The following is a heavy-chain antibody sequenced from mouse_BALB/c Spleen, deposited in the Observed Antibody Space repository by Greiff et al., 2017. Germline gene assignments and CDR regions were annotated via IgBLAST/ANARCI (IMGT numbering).Heavy chain of an antibody. Sequence: EVQLVESGGGLVQPGGSLKLSCAASGFTFSSYGMSWVRQTPDKRLELVATINSNGGSTYYPDSVKGRFTISRDNAKNTLYLQMSSLKSEDTAMYYCAREGYGNYGAMDYWGQGTSVTVSS. CDR2: INSNGGST. CDR3: AREGYGNYGAMDY. J-gene: IGHJ4*01. D-gene: IGHD2-1*01. V-gene: IGHV5-6-3*01. CDR1: GFTFSSYG.